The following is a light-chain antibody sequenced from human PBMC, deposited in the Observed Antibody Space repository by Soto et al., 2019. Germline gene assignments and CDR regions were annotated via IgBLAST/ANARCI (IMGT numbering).Light chain of an antibody. CDR2: TTT. CDR1: TGAVPSDYY. J-gene: IGLJ1*01. CDR3: LLYYGGAYV. Sequence: QAVVTQEPSLTVSPGGTVTLTCASSTGAVPSDYYPNWFQQKPGQPPRSLIYTTTTKHSWTPARFSRSLLGGKAALTLSGVQPEDEAEYYCLLYYGGAYVFGTGTKLTVL. V-gene: IGLV7-43*01.